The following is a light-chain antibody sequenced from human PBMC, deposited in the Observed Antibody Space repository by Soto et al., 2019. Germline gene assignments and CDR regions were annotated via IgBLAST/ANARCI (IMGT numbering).Light chain of an antibody. V-gene: IGLV1-51*01. CDR3: GSWDSSLSAYV. CDR2: DDN. Sequence: VLTQPPSVSAAPGQKVTISCSGSSSNIGGNSVSWYQQLPGTAPKLLIYDDNKRPSGIPDRFSGSKSGTSATLRITGFQTGDEADYYCGSWDSSLSAYVFGTGTKVTVL. J-gene: IGLJ1*01. CDR1: SSNIGGNS.